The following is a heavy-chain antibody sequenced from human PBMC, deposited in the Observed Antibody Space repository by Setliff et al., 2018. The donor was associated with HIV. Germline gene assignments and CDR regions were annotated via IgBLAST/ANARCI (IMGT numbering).Heavy chain of an antibody. CDR3: ARLKRDGTYFFDF. V-gene: IGHV4-39*01. CDR2: IYYTGTT. Sequence: PSETLSLTCTVSGGSISGRSYYWVWIRQSPGKGLEWIGSIYYTGTTNYNPSLKSRVTISVETSKVQFSLKLNSVTVVDTAVYFCARLKRDGTYFFDFWGQGTLVTVSS. D-gene: IGHD2-21*01. CDR1: GGSISGRSYY. J-gene: IGHJ4*02.